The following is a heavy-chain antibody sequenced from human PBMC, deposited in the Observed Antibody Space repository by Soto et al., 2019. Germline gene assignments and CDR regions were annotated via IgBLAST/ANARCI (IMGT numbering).Heavy chain of an antibody. J-gene: IGHJ4*02. CDR1: GFTFSDYH. V-gene: IGHV3-11*01. CDR2: ISSSGGPL. CDR3: ARDPDTTSKIDY. Sequence: SCTASGFTFSDYHMSWIRQAPGKGLEWVSYISSSGGPLYYADSVKGRFTISRDNAKNSLYLQMNSLRAEDTAFYYCARDPDTTSKIDYWGQGTLVTVSS. D-gene: IGHD1-1*01.